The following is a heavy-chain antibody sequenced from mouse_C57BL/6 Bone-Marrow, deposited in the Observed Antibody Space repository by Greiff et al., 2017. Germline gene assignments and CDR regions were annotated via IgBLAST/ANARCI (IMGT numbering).Heavy chain of an antibody. J-gene: IGHJ4*01. CDR1: GFTFSNYW. Sequence: EVQGVESGGGLVQPGGSMKLSCVASGFTFSNYWMNWVRQSPEKGLEWVAQIRLKSDNYATHYAESVKGRFTISSDDSKSSVYLQMNNLRAEDTGIYYCTGGTTGVARDYAMDYWGQGTSVTVSS. V-gene: IGHV6-3*01. CDR3: TGGTTGVARDYAMDY. D-gene: IGHD1-1*01. CDR2: IRLKSDNYAT.